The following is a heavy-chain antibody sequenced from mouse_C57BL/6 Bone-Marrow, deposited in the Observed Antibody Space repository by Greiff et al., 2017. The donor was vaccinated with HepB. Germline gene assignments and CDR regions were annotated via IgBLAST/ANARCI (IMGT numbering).Heavy chain of an antibody. Sequence: VQVVESVAELVRPGASVKLSCTASGFNIKNTYMHWVKQRPEQGLEWIGRIDPANGNTKYAPKFQGKATITADTSSNTAYLQLSSLTSEDTAIYYCARCSITTVVSFDYWGQGTTLTVSS. CDR3: ARCSITTVVSFDY. J-gene: IGHJ2*01. CDR1: GFNIKNTY. CDR2: IDPANGNT. V-gene: IGHV14-3*01. D-gene: IGHD1-1*01.